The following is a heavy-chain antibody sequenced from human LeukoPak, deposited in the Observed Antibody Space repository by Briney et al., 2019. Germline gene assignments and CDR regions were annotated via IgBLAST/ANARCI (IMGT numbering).Heavy chain of an antibody. CDR2: IGAYNGNT. D-gene: IGHD2-15*01. Sequence: ASVKVSCKASGYTFTSYGISWVRLAPGQGLEWMGWIGAYNGNTNYAQKLQGRVTMTTATSTSTAYMELRSLRSDDTAVYYCARGVGGYCSGGSCYPPYYYYYGMDVWGQGTTVTVSS. J-gene: IGHJ6*02. V-gene: IGHV1-18*01. CDR3: ARGVGGYCSGGSCYPPYYYYYGMDV. CDR1: GYTFTSYG.